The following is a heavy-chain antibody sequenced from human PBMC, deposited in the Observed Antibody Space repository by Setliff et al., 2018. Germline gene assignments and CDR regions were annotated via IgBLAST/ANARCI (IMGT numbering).Heavy chain of an antibody. D-gene: IGHD2-21*01. CDR3: ARGLVAARYYYYYYMDV. J-gene: IGHJ6*03. CDR2: IYYSGST. Sequence: SETLSLTCTVSGGSISSYYWSWIRQPPGKGLEWIGYIYYSGSTNYNPSLKSRVTISVDTSKNQFSLKLSSVTAADTAVYYCARGLVAARYYYYYYMDVWGKGTTVTVSS. V-gene: IGHV4-59*08. CDR1: GGSISSYY.